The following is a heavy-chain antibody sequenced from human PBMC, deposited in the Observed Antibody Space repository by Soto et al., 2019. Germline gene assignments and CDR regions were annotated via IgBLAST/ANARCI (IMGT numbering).Heavy chain of an antibody. CDR2: MNPNSGNT. Sequence: ASVKVSCKASGYTFTSYDINWVRQATGQGLEWMGWMNPNSGNTGYAQKFQGRVTMTRNTSISTAYMELSSLRSEDTAVYYCARPKDDYYDSSGYYLGFGYWGQGTLVTVPQ. D-gene: IGHD3-22*01. CDR1: GYTFTSYD. J-gene: IGHJ4*02. V-gene: IGHV1-8*01. CDR3: ARPKDDYYDSSGYYLGFGY.